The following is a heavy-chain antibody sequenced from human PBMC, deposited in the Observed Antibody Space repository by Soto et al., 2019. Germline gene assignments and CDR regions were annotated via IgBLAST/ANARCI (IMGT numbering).Heavy chain of an antibody. CDR1: GFTFSNAW. D-gene: IGHD1-26*01. CDR3: IHEGSETYSTDY. CDR2: IKSKSDGGTT. V-gene: IGHV3-15*07. Sequence: EVQMVESGGGLEKPGGSLRLSCAASGFTFSNAWLNWVRQAPGKGLEWVGRIKSKSDGGTTDYAAPVKGRFTISRDDSRNTLYLQMNSLKTEDTAVYYCIHEGSETYSTDYWGPGTLVTVSS. J-gene: IGHJ4*02.